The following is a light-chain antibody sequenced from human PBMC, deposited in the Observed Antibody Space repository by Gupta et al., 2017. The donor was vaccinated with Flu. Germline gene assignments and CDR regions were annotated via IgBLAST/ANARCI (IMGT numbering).Light chain of an antibody. Sequence: RVTIACSGSSSNIGSSYVYWYQHLPGTAPKLLIYRNNQRPSGVPDRFSGSKSGTSASLAISGLRSEDEADYYCAAWDDSLSGYVFGTGTKVTVL. V-gene: IGLV1-47*01. CDR1: SSNIGSSY. CDR3: AAWDDSLSGYV. CDR2: RNN. J-gene: IGLJ1*01.